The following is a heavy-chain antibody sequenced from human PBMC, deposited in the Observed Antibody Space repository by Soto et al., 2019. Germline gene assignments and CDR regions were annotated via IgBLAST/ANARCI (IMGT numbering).Heavy chain of an antibody. D-gene: IGHD2-21*01. CDR2: IFHTGSA. Sequence: QVQLQESGPGLMKPSGTLSLTCAVSGGSITSNLWSWVRQPPGKGLEWIAEIFHTGSANYNPSLMSRLTISMDKSNNHLSLNLNSVTAADTAVYYCARHIAVSGTRGFDHWGQGTLVTVSS. CDR1: GGSITSNL. J-gene: IGHJ4*02. CDR3: ARHIAVSGTRGFDH. V-gene: IGHV4-4*02.